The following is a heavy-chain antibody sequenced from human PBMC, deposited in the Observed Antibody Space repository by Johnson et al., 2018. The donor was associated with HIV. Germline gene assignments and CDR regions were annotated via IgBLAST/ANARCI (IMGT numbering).Heavy chain of an antibody. D-gene: IGHD6-19*01. CDR1: GFTFSGSA. Sequence: VQLVESGGGLVQPGESLKLSCAASGFTFSGSAMHWVRQASGKGLEWVGRIRSKPYSYATAYAASVTGRFTISRDDSKNTAYLQMNSLRAEDMAVYYCARAPGWFDAFDIWGQGTMVTVSS. V-gene: IGHV3-73*01. CDR3: ARAPGWFDAFDI. CDR2: IRSKPYSYAT. J-gene: IGHJ3*02.